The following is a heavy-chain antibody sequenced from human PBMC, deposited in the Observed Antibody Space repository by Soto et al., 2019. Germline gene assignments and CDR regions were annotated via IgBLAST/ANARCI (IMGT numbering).Heavy chain of an antibody. J-gene: IGHJ6*02. Sequence: QVQLVQSGAEVKKPGSSVKVSCKASGGTFSSYAISWVRQAPGQGLEWMGGIIPIFGTANYAQKFQGRGTITADESTSTAYMELSSLRSEDTAVYYCARSIAARRLYYYYGMDVWGQGTTVTVSS. V-gene: IGHV1-69*01. CDR2: IIPIFGTA. CDR1: GGTFSSYA. CDR3: ARSIAARRLYYYYGMDV. D-gene: IGHD6-6*01.